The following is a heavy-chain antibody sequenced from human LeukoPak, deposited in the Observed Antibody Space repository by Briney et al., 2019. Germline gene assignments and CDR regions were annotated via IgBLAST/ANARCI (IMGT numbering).Heavy chain of an antibody. D-gene: IGHD3-3*01. CDR1: GFTFSSYW. J-gene: IGHJ4*02. CDR2: INGDGSST. Sequence: PGGSLRLSCAASGFTFSSYWIHWVRQAPGKGLVWVSRINGDGSSTLYADSVKGRFTISRDNAKNTLYLEMNSLRAEDTAVYYCTRPCLQSIYDLWGQGTLVTVSS. CDR3: TRPCLQSIYDL. V-gene: IGHV3-74*03.